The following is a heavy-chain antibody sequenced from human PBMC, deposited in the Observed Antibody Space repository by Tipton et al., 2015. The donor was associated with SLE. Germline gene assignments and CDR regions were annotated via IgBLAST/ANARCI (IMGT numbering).Heavy chain of an antibody. Sequence: GLVKPSQTLSLTCVISGDSVSSDSAAWNWIRQSPSRGLEWLGRTYYRSKWYNDNAVSVKSRITINPDTSKNQFSLQLNSVTPEDTAVYYCARELPVYGGQADAFDIWGQGTMVTVSS. D-gene: IGHD4-23*01. J-gene: IGHJ3*02. CDR2: TYYRSKWYN. CDR1: GDSVSSDSAA. CDR3: ARELPVYGGQADAFDI. V-gene: IGHV6-1*01.